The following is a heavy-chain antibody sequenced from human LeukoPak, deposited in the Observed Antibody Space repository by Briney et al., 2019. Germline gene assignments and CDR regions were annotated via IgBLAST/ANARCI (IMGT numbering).Heavy chain of an antibody. Sequence: SETLSLTCTVSGGSISSYYWSWIRQPPGKGLEWIGYIYYSGSTNYNPSLKSRVTISVDTSKNQFSLKLSSVTAADTAVYYCARDRGPGAFDIWGQGTMVTVSS. V-gene: IGHV4-59*01. CDR1: GGSISSYY. CDR2: IYYSGST. D-gene: IGHD3-10*01. J-gene: IGHJ3*02. CDR3: ARDRGPGAFDI.